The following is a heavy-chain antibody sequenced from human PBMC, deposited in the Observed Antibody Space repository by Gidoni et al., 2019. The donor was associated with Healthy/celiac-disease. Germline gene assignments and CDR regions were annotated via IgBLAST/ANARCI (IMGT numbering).Heavy chain of an antibody. V-gene: IGHV3-21*01. CDR3: ARDVAVADWGAFDI. D-gene: IGHD6-19*01. Sequence: EVQLVESGGGLVKPGGSLRLSCAASGVTFSSYSMNWVRQAPGEGLEWVSSISSSSSYIYYADSVQGRFTISRDNATNSLYLQMNSLRAEDTAVYYCARDVAVADWGAFDIWGQGTMVTVSS. CDR1: GVTFSSYS. J-gene: IGHJ3*02. CDR2: ISSSSSYI.